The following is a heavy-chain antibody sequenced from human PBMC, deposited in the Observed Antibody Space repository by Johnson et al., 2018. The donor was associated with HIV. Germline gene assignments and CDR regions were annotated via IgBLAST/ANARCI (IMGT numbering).Heavy chain of an antibody. CDR1: GFTFSNYG. CDR2: IRYDGSNK. V-gene: IGHV3-30*02. D-gene: IGHD7-27*01. J-gene: IGHJ3*02. CDR3: AKDSLSMITWGGAFDI. Sequence: QVQLVESGGGVVQPGGSLTLSCAASGFTFSNYGMHWVRQAPGKGLEWVAFIRYDGSNKYYADSVKGRFTISRDNSENTLYLQMNSLRTEDTALYYCAKDSLSMITWGGAFDIWGQGT.